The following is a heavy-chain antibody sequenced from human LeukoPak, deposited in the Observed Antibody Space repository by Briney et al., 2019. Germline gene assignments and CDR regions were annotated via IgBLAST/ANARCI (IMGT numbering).Heavy chain of an antibody. V-gene: IGHV3-30*02. J-gene: IGHJ4*02. CDR2: IRYDGSNK. CDR3: AKDEAMVRGVIIRLHY. CDR1: VFTFSSYG. D-gene: IGHD3-10*01. Sequence: GGSLRLSCAASVFTFSSYGMHWVRQAPGKGLEWVAFIRYDGSNKYYADSVKGRFTISRDNSKNTLYLQMNSLRAEDTAVYYCAKDEAMVRGVIIRLHYWGQGTLVTVSS.